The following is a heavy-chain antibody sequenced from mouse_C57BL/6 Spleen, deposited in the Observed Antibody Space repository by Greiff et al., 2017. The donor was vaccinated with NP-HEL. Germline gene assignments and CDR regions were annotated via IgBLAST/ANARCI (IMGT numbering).Heavy chain of an antibody. D-gene: IGHD3-1*01. J-gene: IGHJ3*01. CDR1: GYTFTSYW. CDR3: ARDGPAWFAY. Sequence: QVHVKQPGAELVRPGSSVKLSCKASGYTFTSYWMHWVKQRPIQGLEWIGNIDPSDSETHYNQKFKDKATLTVDKSSSTAYMQLSSLTSEDSAVYYCARDGPAWFAYWGQGTLVTVSA. V-gene: IGHV1-52*01. CDR2: IDPSDSET.